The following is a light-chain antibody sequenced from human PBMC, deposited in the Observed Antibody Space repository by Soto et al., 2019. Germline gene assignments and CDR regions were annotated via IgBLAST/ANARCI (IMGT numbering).Light chain of an antibody. CDR3: MQALQTPWT. CDR2: LGS. J-gene: IGKJ1*01. Sequence: DIVMTQSPLSLPVTPGEPASISCRSSESLLHSNGYNYLDWYLQKPGQSPQLLIFLGSNRASGVPVRFSGSGSGTDFTLIISRVEAEDVGVYYCMQALQTPWTFGQGTKVDIK. V-gene: IGKV2-28*01. CDR1: ESLLHSNGYNY.